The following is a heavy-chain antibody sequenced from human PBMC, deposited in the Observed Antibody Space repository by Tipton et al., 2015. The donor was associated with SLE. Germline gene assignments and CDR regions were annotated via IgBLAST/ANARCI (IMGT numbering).Heavy chain of an antibody. CDR2: ISWDSSEI. J-gene: IGHJ3*01. CDR1: GFSFEAYA. D-gene: IGHD6-19*01. Sequence: GSLRLSCAASGFSFEAYAMNWVRQSPGKGLEWVSLISWDSSEIHYADSVRGRFTLSRDNFRKTLVLQMNSLRPEDTAVYYCATLSGRDMWGQGTMVTVPS. V-gene: IGHV3-43*01. CDR3: ATLSGRDM.